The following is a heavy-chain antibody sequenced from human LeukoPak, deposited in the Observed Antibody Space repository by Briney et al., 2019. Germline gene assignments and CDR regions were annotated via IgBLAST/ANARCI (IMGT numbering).Heavy chain of an antibody. Sequence: GGSLKLSCAASGFTFSDYYMSWIRQAPGKGLEWISYISSSGTVTYYADSVKGRFTVSRDNAKNSLYLQMNSLRAEDTAMYYCARQVIMAYWGQGTLVTVSS. J-gene: IGHJ4*01. CDR3: ARQVIMAY. D-gene: IGHD2-21*01. CDR2: ISSSGTVT. V-gene: IGHV3-11*01. CDR1: GFTFSDYY.